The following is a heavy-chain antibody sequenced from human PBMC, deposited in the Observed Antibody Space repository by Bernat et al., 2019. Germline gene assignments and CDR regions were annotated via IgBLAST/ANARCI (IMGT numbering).Heavy chain of an antibody. J-gene: IGHJ6*02. CDR2: ISYDGINK. CDR1: GFTFVSYG. D-gene: IGHD2-2*02. V-gene: IGHV3-30*18. CDR3: AKAQYQLLYDYYYYGMDV. Sequence: QVQLVGSGGGVVKPGRSLRLSCEASGFTFVSYGMHWVGRAPGKGLEWGAVISYDGINKYYADSVKGRFTISRDNSKNTLYLQMNSLRAEDTAVYYCAKAQYQLLYDYYYYGMDVWGQGTTVTVSS.